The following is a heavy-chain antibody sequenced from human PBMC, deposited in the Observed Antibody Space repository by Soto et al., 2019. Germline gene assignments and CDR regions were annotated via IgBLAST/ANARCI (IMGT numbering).Heavy chain of an antibody. Sequence: ASVKVSCKAPGYTFTSYAMHWVRQAPGQRLEWMGWINAGNGNTKYSQKFQGRVTITRDTSASTAYMELSSLRSEDTAVYYCARFGPDSSGYYPWGQGTLVTVSS. CDR1: GYTFTSYA. D-gene: IGHD3-22*01. CDR3: ARFGPDSSGYYP. V-gene: IGHV1-3*01. CDR2: INAGNGNT. J-gene: IGHJ5*02.